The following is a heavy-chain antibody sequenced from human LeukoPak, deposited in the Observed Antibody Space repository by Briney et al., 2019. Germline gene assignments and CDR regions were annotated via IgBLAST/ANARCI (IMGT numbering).Heavy chain of an antibody. CDR2: IYYSGST. CDR3: ARAAPRKGNWFDP. J-gene: IGHJ5*02. D-gene: IGHD1-14*01. Sequence: SETLSLTCTVSGGSISSYYWSWIRQPPGKGLEWIGYIYYSGSTNYNPSLKSRVTISVDTSKNQFSLKLSSVTAADTAVYYCARAAPRKGNWFDPWGQGTLVTVSS. CDR1: GGSISSYY. V-gene: IGHV4-59*12.